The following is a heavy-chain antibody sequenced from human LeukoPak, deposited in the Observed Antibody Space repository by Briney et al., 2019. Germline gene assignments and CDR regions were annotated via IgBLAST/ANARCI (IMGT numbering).Heavy chain of an antibody. J-gene: IGHJ4*02. Sequence: GGSLRLSCAASGFTFSSYAMNWVRQAPGKGLEWVSSISSSSDHIAYADSVKGRFTISRDNAKNALYLQVNSLRAEDTAVYYCARGVVPAAFDYWGQGTLVTVSS. CDR3: ARGVVPAAFDY. CDR2: ISSSSDHI. CDR1: GFTFSSYA. V-gene: IGHV3-21*01. D-gene: IGHD2-2*01.